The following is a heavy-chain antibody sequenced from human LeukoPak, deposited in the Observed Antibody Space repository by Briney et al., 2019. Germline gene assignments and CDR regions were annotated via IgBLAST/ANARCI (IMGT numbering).Heavy chain of an antibody. CDR3: AVKGDYDYYYYMDV. CDR1: GGSFSGYY. J-gene: IGHJ6*03. V-gene: IGHV4-34*01. Sequence: PSETLSLTCAVYGGSFSGYYWSWIRQPPGKGLEWIGEINHSGSTNYNPSLKSRVTISVDTSKNQFSLKLSSVTAADTAVYYCAVKGDYDYYYYMDVWGKGTTVTVSS. CDR2: INHSGST. D-gene: IGHD2-21*02.